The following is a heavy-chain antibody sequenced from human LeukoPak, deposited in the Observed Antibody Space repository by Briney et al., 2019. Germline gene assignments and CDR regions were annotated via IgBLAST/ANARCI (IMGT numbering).Heavy chain of an antibody. Sequence: GESLKISCKGSGYSFTSYWIGWVRQMPGKGLEWMGIIYPGDSDTRYSPSFQGQVTISADKSISTAYLQWSSLKASDTAMYYCARGIPLVPAATDYFDYWGQGTLVTVSS. D-gene: IGHD2-2*01. V-gene: IGHV5-51*01. CDR3: ARGIPLVPAATDYFDY. J-gene: IGHJ4*02. CDR2: IYPGDSDT. CDR1: GYSFTSYW.